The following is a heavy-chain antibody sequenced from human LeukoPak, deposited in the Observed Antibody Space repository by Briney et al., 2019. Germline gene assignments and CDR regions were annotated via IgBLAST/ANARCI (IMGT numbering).Heavy chain of an antibody. Sequence: ETLSLTCAVYGGSFSGYYWSWIRQPPGKGLEWIGEINYSGSTNYNPSLKSRVTISVDTSKNQFSLKLSSVTAADTAVYYCARGPRNYYGSGSYYNVGWFDPWGQGTLVTVSS. V-gene: IGHV4-34*01. D-gene: IGHD3-10*01. CDR2: INYSGST. CDR3: ARGPRNYYGSGSYYNVGWFDP. J-gene: IGHJ5*02. CDR1: GGSFSGYY.